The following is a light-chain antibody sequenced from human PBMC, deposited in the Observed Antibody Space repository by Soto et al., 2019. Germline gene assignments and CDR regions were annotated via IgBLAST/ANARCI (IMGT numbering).Light chain of an antibody. V-gene: IGLV2-8*01. CDR1: SSDVGGYNY. Sequence: SVLTQPPSPSGAPRQAGAISCPGTSSDVGGYNYVSWYQQHPGKAPKLMIYEVNKRPSGVPDRFSGSKSGNTASLTVSGLQAEDEADYYCSSYAGSSNVFGTGTKV. J-gene: IGLJ1*01. CDR2: EVN. CDR3: SSYAGSSNV.